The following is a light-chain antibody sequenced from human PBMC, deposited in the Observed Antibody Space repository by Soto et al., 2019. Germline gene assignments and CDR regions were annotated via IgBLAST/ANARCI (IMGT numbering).Light chain of an antibody. CDR3: QQYDDPPST. J-gene: IGKJ4*01. Sequence: DLQMTQSPSSLAASVGDRVTITCQASQDISNYLNWYQQKSGKPPKLLIYDASNLETGVPPRFSGAGSGTEFALTISSLQPEDVATYFCQQYDDPPSTFGGGTKVEV. CDR1: QDISNY. V-gene: IGKV1-33*01. CDR2: DAS.